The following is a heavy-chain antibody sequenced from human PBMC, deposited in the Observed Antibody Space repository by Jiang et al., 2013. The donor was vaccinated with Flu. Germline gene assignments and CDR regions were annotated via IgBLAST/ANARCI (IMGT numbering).Heavy chain of an antibody. D-gene: IGHD3-22*01. V-gene: IGHV3-64*04. CDR3: ARDHDISGDY. Sequence: VQLVESGGGLVQPGGSLRLSCSASGFNFSTYAVQWVRQAHGKGLEYVSAITNNGGRTKYADSVKGRFSISRDTSKNTLYLQMSSLRVEDTAVYFCARDHDISGDYWGQGTLVTVSS. CDR2: ITNNGGRT. CDR1: GFNFSTYA. J-gene: IGHJ4*02.